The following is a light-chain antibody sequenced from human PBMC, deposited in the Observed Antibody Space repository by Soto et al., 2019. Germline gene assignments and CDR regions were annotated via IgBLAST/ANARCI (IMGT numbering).Light chain of an antibody. J-gene: IGLJ1*01. CDR1: ISDVGAYNY. V-gene: IGLV2-14*01. Sequence: QSVLTQPASVSGSPGQSITISCTGTISDVGAYNYVSWYQQHPGKAPKLIIFEVSNRPSGVSNRFSGSKSGNTASLTISGLQAEDEADYYCNSYTTSSTYVFGTGTKVTVL. CDR2: EVS. CDR3: NSYTTSSTYV.